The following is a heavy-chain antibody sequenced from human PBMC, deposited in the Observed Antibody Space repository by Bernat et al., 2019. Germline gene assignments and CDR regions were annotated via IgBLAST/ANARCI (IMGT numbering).Heavy chain of an antibody. D-gene: IGHD3-10*01. V-gene: IGHV3-23*01. CDR3: AKTRGDWSLDY. CDR2: ISGSGDFT. CDR1: GFTFSSYG. J-gene: IGHJ4*02. Sequence: EVQLLESGGALVQPGGSLRLSCEASGFTFSSYGMNWVRQAPGKGLEWASVISGSGDFTYYADSVKGRFTISRDSSKNTLFLEMNSLRAEDTAVYYCAKTRGDWSLDYWGQGTLVTVSS.